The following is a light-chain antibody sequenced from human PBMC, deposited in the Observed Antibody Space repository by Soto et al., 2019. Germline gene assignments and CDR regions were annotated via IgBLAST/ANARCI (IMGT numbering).Light chain of an antibody. Sequence: EIVLTQSPATLSLSPVERATLSCMASQSVSSYLAWYQQKPGQAPRLLIYDASNRATGIPARFSGSGSGTDFTLTISSLEPEDFAVYYCQQRSSWPFTFGPGTKVDIK. CDR3: QQRSSWPFT. J-gene: IGKJ3*01. CDR1: QSVSSY. V-gene: IGKV3-11*01. CDR2: DAS.